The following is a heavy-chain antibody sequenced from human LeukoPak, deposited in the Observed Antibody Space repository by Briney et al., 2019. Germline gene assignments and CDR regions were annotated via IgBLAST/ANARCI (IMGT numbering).Heavy chain of an antibody. D-gene: IGHD3-22*01. CDR3: ARDHYYDSSGYYSYYFDY. Sequence: GGSLRLSCAASGFTFSSYTMNWVRQAPGKGLEWVSSISSSSSYIYYADSVKGRFTISRDNAKNTLYLQMNSLRAEDTAVYYCARDHYYDSSGYYSYYFDYWGQGTLVTVSS. V-gene: IGHV3-21*01. CDR2: ISSSSSYI. J-gene: IGHJ4*02. CDR1: GFTFSSYT.